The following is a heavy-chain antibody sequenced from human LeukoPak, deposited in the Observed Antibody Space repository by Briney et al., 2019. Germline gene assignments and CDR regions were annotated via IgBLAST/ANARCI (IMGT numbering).Heavy chain of an antibody. D-gene: IGHD3-22*01. CDR2: IIPIFGTA. V-gene: IGHV1-69*05. CDR3: AREASSGYYFDY. J-gene: IGHJ4*02. Sequence: GSSVKVSCKASGGTFSSYAISWVRQAPGQGLEWMGGIIPIFGTANYAQKFQGRVTITTDESTSTAYMELSSLRPEDTAVYYCAREASSGYYFDYWGQGTLVTVSS. CDR1: GGTFSSYA.